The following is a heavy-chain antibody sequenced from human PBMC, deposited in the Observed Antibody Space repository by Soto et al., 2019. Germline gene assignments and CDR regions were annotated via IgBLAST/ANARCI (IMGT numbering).Heavy chain of an antibody. V-gene: IGHV3-30-3*01. Sequence: QVELVESGGGVVQPGRSLRLSCAASGFTFSNYAMHWVRQAPGKGLEWVAVISYAGDNKYYADSVKGRFTLSRDNSRNMLYLQMNSLTTEDTAMYYCVRSRGQRTSHASGYYYGMDVWGQGTTVTVSS. CDR2: ISYAGDNK. D-gene: IGHD1-26*01. CDR3: VRSRGQRTSHASGYYYGMDV. CDR1: GFTFSNYA. J-gene: IGHJ6*02.